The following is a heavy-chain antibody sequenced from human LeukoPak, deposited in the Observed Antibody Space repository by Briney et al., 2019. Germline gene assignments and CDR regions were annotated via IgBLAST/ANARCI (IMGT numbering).Heavy chain of an antibody. V-gene: IGHV3-23*01. CDR1: GLTFSSYA. D-gene: IGHD2-2*01. J-gene: IGHJ4*02. Sequence: GGSLRLSCAASGLTFSSYAMSWVRQAPGKGLEWVSSISDSGGSTYYADSVKGRFTISRDNSKNTLYLQMNSLRAEDTAVYYCAKLGFVVLPYYFDYWGLGILVTVSS. CDR3: AKLGFVVLPYYFDY. CDR2: ISDSGGST.